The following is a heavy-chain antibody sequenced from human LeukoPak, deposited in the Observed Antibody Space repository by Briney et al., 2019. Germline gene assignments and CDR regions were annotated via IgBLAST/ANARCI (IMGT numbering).Heavy chain of an antibody. CDR3: ARVANHDILTGYTNWFDP. J-gene: IGHJ5*02. Sequence: ASVKVSCKASGYTFTSYIISWVRQTPGQGLEWMGWISTYNGDTSYAQKLQGRVTMTTDTSTNTAYMDLRSLRSDDTAVYYCARVANHDILTGYTNWFDPWGQGTLVTVSS. V-gene: IGHV1-18*01. CDR2: ISTYNGDT. D-gene: IGHD3-9*01. CDR1: GYTFTSYI.